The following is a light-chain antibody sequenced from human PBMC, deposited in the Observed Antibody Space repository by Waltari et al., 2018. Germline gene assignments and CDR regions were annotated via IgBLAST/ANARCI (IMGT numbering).Light chain of an antibody. Sequence: DIVMTQSPDSLAVSLGERATINCKSSQSVLYSSNNKNYLAWYQQKPGQPPKLLIYWASTRESGFPDRFSGSVSGTDFPLTISSLQAEDVAVYYCQHYYSPPWTFGQGTKVEIK. CDR3: QHYYSPPWT. CDR1: QSVLYSSNNKNY. V-gene: IGKV4-1*01. J-gene: IGKJ1*01. CDR2: WAS.